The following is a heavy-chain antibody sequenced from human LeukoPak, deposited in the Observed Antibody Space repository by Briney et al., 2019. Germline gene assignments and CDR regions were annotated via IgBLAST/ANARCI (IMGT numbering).Heavy chain of an antibody. J-gene: IGHJ3*02. Sequence: ASVKVSCKASGGTFSSYAISWVRQAPGQGLEWMGGIIPIFGTANYAQKFQGRVTITADESTSTAYMELSSLRSEDTAVYYCARSQAEPGALDIWGQGTMVTVSS. CDR3: ARSQAEPGALDI. V-gene: IGHV1-69*13. D-gene: IGHD1-26*01. CDR1: GGTFSSYA. CDR2: IIPIFGTA.